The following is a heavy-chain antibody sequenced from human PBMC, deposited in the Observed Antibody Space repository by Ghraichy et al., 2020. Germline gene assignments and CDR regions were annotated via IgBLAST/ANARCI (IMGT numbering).Heavy chain of an antibody. D-gene: IGHD3-22*01. Sequence: SQTLSLTCAISGDSVSSNSAAWNWIRQSPSRGLEWLGRTYYRSKWYADYAPSVKSRITINPDTSKNQFSLQLNSVTPEDTAVYYCAGDRYDSSGYFEGFDYWGQGTLVTVSS. CDR3: AGDRYDSSGYFEGFDY. J-gene: IGHJ4*02. V-gene: IGHV6-1*01. CDR2: TYYRSKWYA. CDR1: GDSVSSNSAA.